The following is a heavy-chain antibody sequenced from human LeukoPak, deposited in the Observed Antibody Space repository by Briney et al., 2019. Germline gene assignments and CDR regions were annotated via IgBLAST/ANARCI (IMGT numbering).Heavy chain of an antibody. D-gene: IGHD5-12*01. CDR2: ISYDGSNK. Sequence: GGSLRLSCAASGFTFSSYAMHWVRQAPGKGLEWVAVISYDGSNKYYADSVKGRFTISRDNSKNTLYLQMNSLGAEDTAVCYCARDLNSGYDDDAFDIWGQGTMVTVSS. V-gene: IGHV3-30*04. CDR1: GFTFSSYA. J-gene: IGHJ3*02. CDR3: ARDLNSGYDDDAFDI.